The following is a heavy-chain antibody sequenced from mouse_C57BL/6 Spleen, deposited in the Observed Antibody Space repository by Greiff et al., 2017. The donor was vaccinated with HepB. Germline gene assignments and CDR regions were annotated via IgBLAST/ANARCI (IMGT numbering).Heavy chain of an antibody. CDR2: IYPGDGDT. J-gene: IGHJ3*01. CDR3: ARAGYGSLFAY. V-gene: IGHV1-82*01. CDR1: GYAFSSSW. Sequence: VQLKESGPELVKPGASVKISCKASGYAFSSSWMNWVKQRPGKGLEWIGRIYPGDGDTNYNGKFKGKATLTADKSSSTAYMQLSSLTSEDSAVYFCARAGYGSLFAYWGQGTLVTVSA. D-gene: IGHD2-10*02.